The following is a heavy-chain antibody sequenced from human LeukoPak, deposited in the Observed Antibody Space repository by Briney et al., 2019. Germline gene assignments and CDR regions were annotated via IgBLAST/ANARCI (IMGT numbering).Heavy chain of an antibody. D-gene: IGHD4-23*01. CDR2: IFYSGST. CDR3: ARDRRGGNFFDY. CDR1: GGSISDYY. Sequence: SETLSLTCTVSGGSISDYYLSWIRQPPGKGLEWIGFIFYSGSTYYNPSLKSRVTMSVDTSKNQFSLKLSSVTAADTAVYYCARDRRGGNFFDYWGQGTLVSVSS. V-gene: IGHV4-59*12. J-gene: IGHJ4*02.